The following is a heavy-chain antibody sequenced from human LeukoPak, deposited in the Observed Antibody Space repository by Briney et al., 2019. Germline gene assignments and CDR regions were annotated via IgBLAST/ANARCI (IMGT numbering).Heavy chain of an antibody. Sequence: GGSLRLSCAASGFTFSSYWMSWVRQAPGKGLEWVANIKRDGSEKYYVDSVKGRFTISRDNAKNSLYLQMNSLRAEDTAVYYCARVWFGELLVALDYWGQGTLVTVSS. CDR1: GFTFSSYW. CDR3: ARVWFGELLVALDY. D-gene: IGHD3-10*01. CDR2: IKRDGSEK. V-gene: IGHV3-7*01. J-gene: IGHJ4*02.